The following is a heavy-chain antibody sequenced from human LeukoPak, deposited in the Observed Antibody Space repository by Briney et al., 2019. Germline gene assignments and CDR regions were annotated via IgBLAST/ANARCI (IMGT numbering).Heavy chain of an antibody. V-gene: IGHV4-39*07. J-gene: IGHJ4*02. Sequence: SETLSLTCTISDDSMSINRYFWAWIRQPPGKGLEWIGSINYSGRTYYNPSLKSRLTMSVDTSKKQFSLKLSSVTAADTAVYYCASDAFYDSGGYYYYWGQGTLVTVSS. CDR2: INYSGRT. D-gene: IGHD3-22*01. CDR3: ASDAFYDSGGYYYY. CDR1: DDSMSINRYF.